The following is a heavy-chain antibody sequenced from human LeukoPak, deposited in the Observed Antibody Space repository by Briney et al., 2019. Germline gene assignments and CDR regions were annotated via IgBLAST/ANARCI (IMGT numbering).Heavy chain of an antibody. V-gene: IGHV4-38-2*01. CDR3: ARGGAAAGTPNFDS. CDR2: IYHSGRT. D-gene: IGHD6-13*01. Sequence: PSETLSLTCAVSGYSISSGYYWGWIRQPPGKGQEWTGDIYHSGRTYYNPSLKSRVTISVDTSMNQLSLKLSSVTAADTAVYYCARGGAAAGTPNFDSWGQGTLVTVSS. J-gene: IGHJ4*02. CDR1: GYSISSGYY.